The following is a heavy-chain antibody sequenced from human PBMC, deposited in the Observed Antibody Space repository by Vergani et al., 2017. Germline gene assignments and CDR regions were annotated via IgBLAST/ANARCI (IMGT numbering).Heavy chain of an antibody. CDR2: ISGSGSST. CDR1: RFTFSSYV. D-gene: IGHD3-3*01. J-gene: IGHJ6*02. V-gene: IGHV3-23*01. CDR3: ARTTYYDFWSGYYTDYYGMDV. Sequence: EVQLLESGGGLVQPGGSLRLSCAASRFTFSSYVMSWVRQAPGKGLEWVSAISGSGSSTYYADSVKGRFTISRDNSKNTLYLQMNSLRAEDTAVYYCARTTYYDFWSGYYTDYYGMDVWGQGTTVTVSS.